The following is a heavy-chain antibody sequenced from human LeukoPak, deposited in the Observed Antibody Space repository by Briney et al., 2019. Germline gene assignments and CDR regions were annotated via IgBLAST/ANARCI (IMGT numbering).Heavy chain of an antibody. V-gene: IGHV3-33*08. CDR3: ARDGGYDYPGYVGPDY. J-gene: IGHJ4*02. CDR1: GFTFSSYG. Sequence: GGSLRLSCAASGFTFSSYGMHWVRQAPGKGLEWVAVIWYDGSNKYYADSVKGRFTISRDNSKNTLYLQMNSLRAEDTAVYYCARDGGYDYPGYVGPDYWGQGTLVTASS. D-gene: IGHD5-12*01. CDR2: IWYDGSNK.